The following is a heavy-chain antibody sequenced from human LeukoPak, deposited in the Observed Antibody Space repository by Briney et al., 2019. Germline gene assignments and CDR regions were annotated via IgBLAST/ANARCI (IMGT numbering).Heavy chain of an antibody. CDR1: GGSISSYY. V-gene: IGHV4-59*01. CDR2: IYYSGST. CDR3: ARHSVTYYDFDY. D-gene: IGHD1-26*01. Sequence: PSETLSLTCTVSGGSISSYYWSWIRQPPGKGLEWIGYIYYSGSTNYNPSLKSRVTISVDTSKNQFSLKLTSVTAADTAVYYCARHSVTYYDFDYWGQGTLVTVSS. J-gene: IGHJ4*02.